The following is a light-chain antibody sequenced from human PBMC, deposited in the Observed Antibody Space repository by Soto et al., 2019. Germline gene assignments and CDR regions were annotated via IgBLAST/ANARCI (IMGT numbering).Light chain of an antibody. CDR2: WAS. J-gene: IGKJ1*01. V-gene: IGKV4-1*01. CDR3: QHYYSTPPT. Sequence: DIVMTQSPDSLAVSLGERATINCKSSQSVLYSSTNKNYLAWFQQKPGQPPKLLIYWASTRESGVPDRFSGSGSGTDFTLTISSLQAEDVAVYYCQHYYSTPPTFSQGTKVEIK. CDR1: QSVLYSSTNKNY.